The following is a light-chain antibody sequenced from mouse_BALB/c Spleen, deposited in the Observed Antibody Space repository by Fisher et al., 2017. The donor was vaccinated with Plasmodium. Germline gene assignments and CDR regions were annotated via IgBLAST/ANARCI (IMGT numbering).Light chain of an antibody. CDR2: YTS. J-gene: IGKJ5*01. V-gene: IGKV5-45*01. CDR1: QTISNY. CDR3: QQSNSWPLT. Sequence: DIVLTQSPATLSVTPGDRVSLSCRASQTISNYLHWYQQKSHESPRLLINYTSQSISGIPSRFSGSGSVTDFTLSINSVETEDFGMYFCQQSNSWPLTFGAGTKLEL.